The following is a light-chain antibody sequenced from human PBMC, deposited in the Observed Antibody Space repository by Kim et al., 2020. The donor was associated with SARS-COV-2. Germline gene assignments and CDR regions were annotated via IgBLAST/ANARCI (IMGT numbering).Light chain of an antibody. CDR1: QTINDW. J-gene: IGKJ5*01. V-gene: IGKV1-5*03. CDR2: KAS. Sequence: DIQMTQSPSTLSASVGDRVNITCRPSQTINDWVAWYQQKPGEAPKLLIYKASHLNTGVPSRFSGSGSGTEFTLTISSLQPDDFATYYCQQCNTYPITFGQGTRLEIK. CDR3: QQCNTYPIT.